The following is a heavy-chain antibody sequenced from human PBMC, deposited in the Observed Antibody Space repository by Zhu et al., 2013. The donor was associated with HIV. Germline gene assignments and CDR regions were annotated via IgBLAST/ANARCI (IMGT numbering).Heavy chain of an antibody. CDR2: ISTYTLNA. CDR3: SRGGAHIVVAVGTFDV. J-gene: IGHJ3*01. V-gene: IGHV1-18*01. Sequence: QVQXVQSGTEVKKPGASVNVSCKASGYTFSSFGITWVRQAPGQGLEFMGWISTYTLNANYAQKFQGRLTISADTSKTTVFMELNNLTPDDTAVYYCSRGGAHIVVAVGTFDVWGQGTLVTVSP. D-gene: IGHD2-15*01. CDR1: GYTFSSFG.